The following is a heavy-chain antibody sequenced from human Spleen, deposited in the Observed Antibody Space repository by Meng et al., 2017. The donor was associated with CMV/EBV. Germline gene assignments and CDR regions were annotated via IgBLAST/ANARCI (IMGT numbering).Heavy chain of an antibody. V-gene: IGHV3-74*01. CDR2: INSDGTET. Sequence: GESLKISCAASGFTFSFYYMTWVRQVPMKGLVWVARINSDGTETKYADSVKDRFTISRDNAKNSLYLQINRLRAEDTAVYYCARVLDSSGYWGSVYYGMDVWGQGTTVTAP. J-gene: IGHJ6*02. CDR3: ARVLDSSGYWGSVYYGMDV. D-gene: IGHD3-22*01. CDR1: GFTFSFYY.